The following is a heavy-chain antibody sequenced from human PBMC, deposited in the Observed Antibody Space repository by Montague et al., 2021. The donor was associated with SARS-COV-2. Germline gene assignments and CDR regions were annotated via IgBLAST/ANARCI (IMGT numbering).Heavy chain of an antibody. CDR3: ARETVSAAASEIDN. D-gene: IGHD2-2*01. CDR2: GIT. J-gene: IGHJ4*02. Sequence: GITYYSLSLKCRVTISVDTSKKQFSLKVTSMTAADTAVYYCARETVSAAASEIDNWGQGTLVTVSS. V-gene: IGHV4-39*01.